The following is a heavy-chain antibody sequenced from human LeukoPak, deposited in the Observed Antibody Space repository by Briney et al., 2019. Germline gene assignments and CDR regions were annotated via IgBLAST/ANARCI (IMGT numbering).Heavy chain of an antibody. V-gene: IGHV1-8*01. CDR3: ARALSWTTDSYYYMDV. CDR2: MNPNSGNT. CDR1: GYTFTSYD. Sequence: ASVKVSCKASGYTFTSYDMNWVRQATGQGLEWMGWMNPNSGNTGYAQKFQGRVTMTNNTSITTAYMELSSLRSEDTAVYYCARALSWTTDSYYYMDVWGKGTTVTVSS. D-gene: IGHD3/OR15-3a*01. J-gene: IGHJ6*03.